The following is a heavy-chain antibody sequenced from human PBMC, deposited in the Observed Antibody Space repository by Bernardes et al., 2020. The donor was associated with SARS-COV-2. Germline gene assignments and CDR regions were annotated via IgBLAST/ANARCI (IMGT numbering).Heavy chain of an antibody. CDR3: AKDLIAGTLGGLPQTFDY. D-gene: IGHD3-16*01. CDR2: ISGSGGTT. V-gene: IGHV3-23*01. J-gene: IGHJ4*02. Sequence: GGSLRLWCAASGFAFSTYAMSWVRQAPGKGLEWVSVISGSGGTTYYSVSVKGRFTISRDNSQNMLYLQMSSLRAEDTAVYFCAKDLIAGTLGGLPQTFDYWGQGTLVTVSS. CDR1: GFAFSTYA.